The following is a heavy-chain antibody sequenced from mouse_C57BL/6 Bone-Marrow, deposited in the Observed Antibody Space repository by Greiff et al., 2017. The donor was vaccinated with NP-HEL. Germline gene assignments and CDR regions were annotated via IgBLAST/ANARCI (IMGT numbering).Heavy chain of an antibody. CDR1: GFTFSNYW. D-gene: IGHD4-1*02. V-gene: IGHV6-3*01. Sequence: EVKVEESGGGLVQPGGSMKLSCVASGFTFSNYWMNWVRQSPEKGLEWVAQIRLKSDNYATHYAESVKGRFTISRDDSKSSVYLQMNNLRAEDTGIYYCTGRPTGRYFDVWGTGTTVTVSS. CDR3: TGRPTGRYFDV. CDR2: IRLKSDNYAT. J-gene: IGHJ1*03.